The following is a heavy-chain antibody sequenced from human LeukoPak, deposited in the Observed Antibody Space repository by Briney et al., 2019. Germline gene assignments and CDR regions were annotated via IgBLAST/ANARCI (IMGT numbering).Heavy chain of an antibody. V-gene: IGHV4-59*11. Sequence: SETLSLTCTVSGGSISSHYWNWIRQPPGKGLEWVEYMYYSGSTSYNPSLMSRVTISVDTSKYQFSLKLSSVTAADTAVYYCARGHYIWGTYRQYFDYWGQGTLVTVSS. CDR3: ARGHYIWGTYRQYFDY. CDR2: MYYSGST. J-gene: IGHJ4*02. D-gene: IGHD3-16*02. CDR1: GGSISSHY.